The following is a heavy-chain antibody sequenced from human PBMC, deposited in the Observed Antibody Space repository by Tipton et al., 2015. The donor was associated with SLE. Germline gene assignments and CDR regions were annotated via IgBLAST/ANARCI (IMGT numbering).Heavy chain of an antibody. V-gene: IGHV1-2*02. Sequence: QSGAEVKKPGASVKVSCKASGYTFTGYYMHWVRQAPGQGLEWMGWINPNSGGTNYAQQFQGRVTMTRDTSISTAYMELSRLRSDDTAVYYCARPGYSSSWYAFDIWGQGTMVTVSS. D-gene: IGHD6-13*01. CDR3: ARPGYSSSWYAFDI. CDR2: INPNSGGT. J-gene: IGHJ3*02. CDR1: GYTFTGYY.